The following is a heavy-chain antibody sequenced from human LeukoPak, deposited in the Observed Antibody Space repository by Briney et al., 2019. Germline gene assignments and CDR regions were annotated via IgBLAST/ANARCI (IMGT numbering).Heavy chain of an antibody. V-gene: IGHV1-18*01. Sequence: ASVKVSCKASGHTFINSGITWVRQAPGQGLEWMGWISAYNGNTDYAQKFQGRVTMTTDTSTTTAYMHLTSLSSDDTAVYYCARGRDKGDYWGQGTLVTVSS. J-gene: IGHJ4*02. CDR1: GHTFINSG. CDR3: ARGRDKGDY. CDR2: ISAYNGNT.